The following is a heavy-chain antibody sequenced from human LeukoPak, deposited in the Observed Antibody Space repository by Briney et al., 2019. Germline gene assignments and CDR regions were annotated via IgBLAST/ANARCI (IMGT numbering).Heavy chain of an antibody. CDR1: GFTFSSYA. CDR2: IKEDGSEK. V-gene: IGHV3-7*01. J-gene: IGHJ6*03. D-gene: IGHD1-26*01. Sequence: GGSLRLSCAASGFTFSSYAMSWVRQAPGKGLEWVAKIKEDGSEKYYVDSVKGRFTISRDNAKNTLYLQMNSLRAEDTAVYYCARVSSGSYFGYYYYYMDVWGKGTTVTVSS. CDR3: ARVSSGSYFGYYYYYMDV.